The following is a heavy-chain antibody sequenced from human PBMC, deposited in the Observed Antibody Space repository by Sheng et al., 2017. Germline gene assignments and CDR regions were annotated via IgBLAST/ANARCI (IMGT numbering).Heavy chain of an antibody. CDR1: GFTFSNAW. CDR2: IKSKTDGGTT. V-gene: IGHV3-15*01. Sequence: DVQLVESGGGLVKPGGSLRLSCSASGFTFSNAWMSWVRQAPGKGLEWVGRIKSKTDGGTTDYAAPVKGRFTISRDDSKNTLYLQMNSLKTEDTAVYYCTTDRVLQFLEWLFNFDYWGQGTLVTVSS. D-gene: IGHD3-3*01. CDR3: TTDRVLQFLEWLFNFDY. J-gene: IGHJ4*02.